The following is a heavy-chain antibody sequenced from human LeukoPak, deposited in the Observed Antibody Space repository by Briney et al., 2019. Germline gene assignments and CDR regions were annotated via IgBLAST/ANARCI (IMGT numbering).Heavy chain of an antibody. CDR1: GFTFSSYG. CDR2: ISYDGSNK. V-gene: IGHV3-30*18. CDR3: AKDQESSGWDY. D-gene: IGHD6-19*01. J-gene: IGHJ4*02. Sequence: GGSLRLSCAASGFTFSSYGMHWVRQAPGKGLEWVAVISYDGSNKYYADSVKGRFTISRDNSKNTLYLQMNSLRAEDTAVYYCAKDQESSGWDYWGQGTLVTVS.